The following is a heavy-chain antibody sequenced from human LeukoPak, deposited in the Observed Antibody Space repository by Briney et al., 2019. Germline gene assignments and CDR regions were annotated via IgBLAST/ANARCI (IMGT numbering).Heavy chain of an antibody. CDR1: GGTFSSYA. Sequence: GASVKVSCKASGGTFSSYAISWVRQAPGQGLEWMGGIIPILGIANYAQKFQGRVTITADKSTSTAYMELSSLRSEDTAVYYCARDHCSGGSCYYYYYGMDVWGQGTTVTVSS. CDR3: ARDHCSGGSCYYYYYGMDV. D-gene: IGHD2-15*01. V-gene: IGHV1-69*10. CDR2: IIPILGIA. J-gene: IGHJ6*02.